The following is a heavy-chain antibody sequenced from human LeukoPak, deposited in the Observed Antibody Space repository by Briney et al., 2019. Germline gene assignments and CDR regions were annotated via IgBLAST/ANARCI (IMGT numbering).Heavy chain of an antibody. J-gene: IGHJ4*02. D-gene: IGHD3-3*01. CDR3: AKGDYDFWSGPNSAYYFDY. CDR1: GGTFSSYA. V-gene: IGHV1-69*13. CDR2: IIPIFGTA. Sequence: SVKVSCKASGGTFSSYAISWVRQAPGQGLEWMGGIIPIFGTANYAQKFQGRVTITADESTSTAYMELSSLRAEDTAVYYCAKGDYDFWSGPNSAYYFDYWGQGTLVTVSS.